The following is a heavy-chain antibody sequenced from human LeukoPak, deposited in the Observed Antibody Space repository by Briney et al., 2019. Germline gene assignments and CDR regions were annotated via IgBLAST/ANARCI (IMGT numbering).Heavy chain of an antibody. Sequence: KNGESLKISSKGSGYSFTSYWIGWVRQMPGKGLEWMGIIYPGDSDTRYSPSFQGQVTISADKSISTAYLQWSSLKASDTAMSYCASSTYYYDSSVYHFDYWGQGTLVTVSS. V-gene: IGHV5-51*01. CDR3: ASSTYYYDSSVYHFDY. J-gene: IGHJ4*02. D-gene: IGHD3-22*01. CDR1: GYSFTSYW. CDR2: IYPGDSDT.